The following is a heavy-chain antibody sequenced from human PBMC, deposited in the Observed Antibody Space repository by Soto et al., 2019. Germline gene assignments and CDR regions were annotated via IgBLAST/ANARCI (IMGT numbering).Heavy chain of an antibody. CDR3: ARAGGYYGSGSYYNSYYGIDV. J-gene: IGHJ6*02. CDR2: IYYSGST. D-gene: IGHD3-10*01. V-gene: IGHV4-39*01. Sequence: SETLSLTCTVSGGSISSSSYYWGWIRQPPGKGLEWIGSIYYSGSTYYNPSLKSRVTISVDTSKNQFSLKLSSVTAADTAVYYCARAGGYYGSGSYYNSYYGIDVLVQGTTVT. CDR1: GGSISSSSYY.